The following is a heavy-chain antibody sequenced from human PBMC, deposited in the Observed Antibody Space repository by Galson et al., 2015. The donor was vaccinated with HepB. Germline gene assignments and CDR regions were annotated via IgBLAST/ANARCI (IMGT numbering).Heavy chain of an antibody. CDR3: AAVPGYYGSGFVYYYYGFDV. V-gene: IGHV1-58*02. D-gene: IGHD3-10*01. Sequence: SVKVSCKASGFTFTSSAMQWVRQARGQRLEWIGWIVVGSGNTNYAHTFKERVTITRDMSTSTAYMEMSSLRSEDTAVYYCAAVPGYYGSGFVYYYYGFDVWGQGTMVTVSS. J-gene: IGHJ6*02. CDR1: GFTFTSSA. CDR2: IVVGSGNT.